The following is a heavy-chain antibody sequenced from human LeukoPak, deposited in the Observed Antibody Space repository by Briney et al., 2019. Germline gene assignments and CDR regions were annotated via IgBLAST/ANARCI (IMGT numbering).Heavy chain of an antibody. CDR1: SGSVSSYY. CDR3: ARRGYDSSGYYQDY. Sequence: SETLSLTCTVSSGSVSSYYWNWMRQPPGKGLEWIGYIYYSGSTNYNPSLKSRVTISVDTSKNQFSLNLTSVTAADTAVYYCARRGYDSSGYYQDYWGQGTLVTVSA. D-gene: IGHD3-22*01. CDR2: IYYSGST. J-gene: IGHJ4*02. V-gene: IGHV4-59*02.